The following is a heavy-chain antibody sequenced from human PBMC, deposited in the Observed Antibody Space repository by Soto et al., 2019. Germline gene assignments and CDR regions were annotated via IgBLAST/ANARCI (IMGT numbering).Heavy chain of an antibody. D-gene: IGHD3-3*01. J-gene: IGHJ3*02. CDR2: IYYGGST. V-gene: IGHV4-59*01. CDR1: GGSISSYY. CDR3: ARGGEIRFLEDDAFDI. Sequence: SETLSLTCTVSGGSISSYYWSWIRQPPGKELEWIGYIYYGGSTNYNPSLKSRVAISADTSKNQFSLKLTSVTAADTAVYYCARGGEIRFLEDDAFDIWGQGTMVTVSS.